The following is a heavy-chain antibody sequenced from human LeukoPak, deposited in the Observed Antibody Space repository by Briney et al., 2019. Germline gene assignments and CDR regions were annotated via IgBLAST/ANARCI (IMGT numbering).Heavy chain of an antibody. V-gene: IGHV3-20*04. D-gene: IGHD2-15*01. J-gene: IGHJ4*02. CDR3: ARAPGGTGDY. CDR1: GFTFDDYG. Sequence: PGGSLRLSCAASGFTFDDYGMSWVRQAPGKGLEWVSGINWNGGITGYADSVKGRFTSARGNAKNSLYLQMNSLRAEDTALYYCARAPGGTGDYWGQGTLVTVSS. CDR2: INWNGGIT.